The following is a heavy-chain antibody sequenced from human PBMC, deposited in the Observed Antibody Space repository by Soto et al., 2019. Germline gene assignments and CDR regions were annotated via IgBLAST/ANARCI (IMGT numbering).Heavy chain of an antibody. CDR1: GGSISPYY. Sequence: SETLSLTCTVSGGSISPYYWSWIRQPPGKGLEWIGYIFYSGSTNYNPSLKSRVSFSVDTSQNQFSLRLSSVTAADTAVYYCARHLMDSGWLGYYFDYWGQGTLVTVSS. D-gene: IGHD6-19*01. CDR3: ARHLMDSGWLGYYFDY. J-gene: IGHJ4*02. V-gene: IGHV4-59*08. CDR2: IFYSGST.